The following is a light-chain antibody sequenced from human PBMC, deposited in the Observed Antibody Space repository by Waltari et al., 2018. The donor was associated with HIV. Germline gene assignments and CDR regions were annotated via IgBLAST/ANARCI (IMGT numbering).Light chain of an antibody. CDR3: QQRSNWLMYS. CDR2: AAS. J-gene: IGKJ2*03. Sequence: EIVLTQSPATLSLSPGESATLSCRASQSVSRYVAWYQQKPGQSPRLLIYAASNRAPGIPARFSAGGSGTDFTLTISSLEPEDFAVYYCQQRSNWLMYSFGPETKLEIK. CDR1: QSVSRY. V-gene: IGKV3-11*01.